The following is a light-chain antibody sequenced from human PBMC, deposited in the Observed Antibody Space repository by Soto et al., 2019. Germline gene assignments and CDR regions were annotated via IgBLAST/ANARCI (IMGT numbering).Light chain of an antibody. J-gene: IGLJ3*02. CDR2: EVS. V-gene: IGLV2-14*01. CDR3: SSYTSSSTRV. CDR1: SSDVGGYNY. Sequence: QSALTQPASVSGSPGQSITISCTGTSSDVGGYNYVSWYQQHPGKAPKLMIYEVSNRPSGVSNRFSVSKSGNTAYLTISGLQAEDEADYYCSSYTSSSTRVFGGGTKLTVL.